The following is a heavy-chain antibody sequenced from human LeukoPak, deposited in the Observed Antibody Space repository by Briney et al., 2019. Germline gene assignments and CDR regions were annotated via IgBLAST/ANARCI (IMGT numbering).Heavy chain of an antibody. V-gene: IGHV4-61*02. Sequence: SETLSLTCTVSGGSISSGSYYWSWIRQPAGKGLEWIGRIYTSGSTNYNPSLKSRVTISVDTSKNQFSLKLSSVTAADTAVYYCARGYLVTYSYGNFDYWGQGTLVTVSS. J-gene: IGHJ4*02. CDR1: GGSISSGSYY. D-gene: IGHD5-18*01. CDR2: IYTSGST. CDR3: ARGYLVTYSYGNFDY.